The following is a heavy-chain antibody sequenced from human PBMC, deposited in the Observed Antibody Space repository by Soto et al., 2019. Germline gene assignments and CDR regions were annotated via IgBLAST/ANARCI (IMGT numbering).Heavy chain of an antibody. CDR1: GGSISSGDYY. V-gene: IGHV2-70*18. Sequence: TLSLTCTVSGGSISSGDYYWSWIRQPPGKALEWLALIDWDDDKYYSTSLKTRLTISKDTSKNQVVLTMTNMDPVDTATYYCARIVAFRPSSGSTYFDYWGQGTLVTVSS. CDR3: ARIVAFRPSSGSTYFDY. D-gene: IGHD3-22*01. J-gene: IGHJ4*02. CDR2: IDWDDDK.